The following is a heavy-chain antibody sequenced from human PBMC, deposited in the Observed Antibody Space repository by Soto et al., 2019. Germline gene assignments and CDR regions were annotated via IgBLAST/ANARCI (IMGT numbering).Heavy chain of an antibody. D-gene: IGHD3-10*01. CDR2: INHSGST. Sequence: SETLSLTCAVYGGSFSGYYWSWIRQPPGKGLEWIGEINHSGSTNYNPSLKSRATISVDTSKNQFSLKLSSVTAADTAVYYCAGGEHGSGSYYSTYYYMDVWSKGTTVTVSS. CDR1: GGSFSGYY. V-gene: IGHV4-34*01. CDR3: AGGEHGSGSYYSTYYYMDV. J-gene: IGHJ6*03.